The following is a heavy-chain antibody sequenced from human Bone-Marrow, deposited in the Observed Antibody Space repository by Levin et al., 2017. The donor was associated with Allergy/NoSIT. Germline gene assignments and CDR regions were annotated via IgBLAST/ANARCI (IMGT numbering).Heavy chain of an antibody. CDR1: GFTFSSYA. CDR3: VRVAPGYGTGWYGGDQH. D-gene: IGHD6-19*01. CDR2: IRDGGGST. Sequence: GGSLRLSCAASGFTFSSYAMSWVRQAPGKGLHWVSVIRDGGGSTHYADSVKGRFTISRDNSKNTVFLQMNSLRAEDTAVYYCVRVAPGYGTGWYGGDQHWGQGTLVTVSS. J-gene: IGHJ1*01. V-gene: IGHV3-23*01.